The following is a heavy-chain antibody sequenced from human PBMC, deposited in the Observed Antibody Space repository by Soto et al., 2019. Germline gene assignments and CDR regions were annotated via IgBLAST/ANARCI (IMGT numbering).Heavy chain of an antibody. J-gene: IGHJ6*02. CDR1: GFIFKDHY. D-gene: IGHD2-21*01. Sequence: EVRLVESGGGLVQPGGSLRLSCATSGFIFKDHYMDWVRQAPGKGLEWVGRSRNKANSYSTDYAASVRGRFTISRDDSKNSLYLQMNSLKVEDTAVYYCARGVVVINSYSGLDVWGQGTTVTISS. CDR2: SRNKANSYST. V-gene: IGHV3-72*01. CDR3: ARGVVVINSYSGLDV.